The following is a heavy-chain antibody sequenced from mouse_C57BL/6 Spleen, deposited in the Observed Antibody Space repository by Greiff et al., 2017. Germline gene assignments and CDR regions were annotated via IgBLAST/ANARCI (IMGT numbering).Heavy chain of an antibody. J-gene: IGHJ4*01. Sequence: QVQLPQPGAELVKPGASVKLSCKASGYTFTSYWMHWVKQRPGQGLEWIGMIHPNSGSTNYNEKFKSKATLTVDKSTSTAYLKLSSLTAEDSAVYYCARWPYWGKGTSVTVSA. V-gene: IGHV1-64*01. CDR2: IHPNSGST. CDR3: ARWPY. CDR1: GYTFTSYW.